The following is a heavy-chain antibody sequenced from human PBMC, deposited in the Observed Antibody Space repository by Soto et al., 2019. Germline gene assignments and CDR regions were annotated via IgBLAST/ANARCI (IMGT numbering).Heavy chain of an antibody. Sequence: QAQLMQSGAEVKKPGSSVKVSCKASGGTFSGYAISWVRQAPGQGLEWMGGIVPLLGITNYAQKFQGRITIAADESTGTAYMGLRSLRSEDTAVHYCARDPRSITGTTSSEDFQHWGQGTLVSVSS. D-gene: IGHD1-20*01. CDR2: IVPLLGIT. CDR3: ARDPRSITGTTSSEDFQH. CDR1: GGTFSGYA. V-gene: IGHV1-69*01. J-gene: IGHJ1*01.